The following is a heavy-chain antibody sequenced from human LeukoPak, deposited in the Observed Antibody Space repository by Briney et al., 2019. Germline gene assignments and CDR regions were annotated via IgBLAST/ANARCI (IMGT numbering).Heavy chain of an antibody. V-gene: IGHV1-46*01. D-gene: IGHD5-18*01. CDR3: AGSSGYTYGFYY. CDR2: INPSGGST. J-gene: IGHJ4*02. CDR1: GYTFTNFY. Sequence: ASVKVSCMASGYTFTNFYMHWVRQAPGQVLEWMGIINPSGGSTSYAQKFQGRVTMTRDTSTSTVYMELSSLRSEDTAMYYCAGSSGYTYGFYYWGQGTLVTVSS.